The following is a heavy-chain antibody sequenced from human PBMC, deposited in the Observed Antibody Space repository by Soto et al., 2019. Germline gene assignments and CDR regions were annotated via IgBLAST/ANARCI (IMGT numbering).Heavy chain of an antibody. CDR1: GFTFSSYG. Sequence: QVQLVESGGGVVQPGRSLRLSCAASGFTFSSYGMHWVRQAPGKGLEWVAVIWYDGSNKYYADSVKGRFTISRDNSKEGGGGGGGGGGGGGGGVYCCARESDYGDWGGVDWFDTWGQGTLVTVSS. V-gene: IGHV3-33*01. CDR3: ARESDYGDWGGVDWFDT. CDR2: IWYDGSNK. J-gene: IGHJ5*02. D-gene: IGHD4-17*01.